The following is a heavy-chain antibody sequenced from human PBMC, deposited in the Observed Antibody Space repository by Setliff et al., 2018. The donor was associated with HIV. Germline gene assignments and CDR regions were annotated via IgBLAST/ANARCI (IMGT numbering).Heavy chain of an antibody. CDR1: GYTFTDYY. CDR3: ATLDYYGSQTYNLALHY. CDR2: VDPKNGKT. V-gene: IGHV1-69-2*01. J-gene: IGHJ4*02. Sequence: GASVKVSCKASGYTFTDYYMHWVQQAPGKGLEWMGRVDPKNGKTLYAENVRGRITITADTSTDTAYMELNSLRFEDTAMYYCATLDYYGSQTYNLALHYWGQGTLVTVSS. D-gene: IGHD3-10*01.